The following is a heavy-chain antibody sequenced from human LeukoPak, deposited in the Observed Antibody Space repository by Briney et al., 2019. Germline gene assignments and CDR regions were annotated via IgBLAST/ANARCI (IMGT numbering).Heavy chain of an antibody. CDR2: INHSGST. V-gene: IGHV4-34*01. CDR3: ALGIAAPGTRADWFDP. CDR1: GGSFSGYY. D-gene: IGHD6-13*01. Sequence: SETLSLTCAVYGGSFSGYYWSWIRQPPGKGLEWIGEINHSGSTNYNPSLKSRVTISVDTSKNQFSLKLSSVTAADTAVYYCALGIAAPGTRADWFDPWGQGTLVTVSS. J-gene: IGHJ5*02.